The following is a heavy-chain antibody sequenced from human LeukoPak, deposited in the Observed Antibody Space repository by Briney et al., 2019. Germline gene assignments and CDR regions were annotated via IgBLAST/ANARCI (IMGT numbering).Heavy chain of an antibody. V-gene: IGHV3-48*01. D-gene: IGHD2-21*02. CDR3: VRASHIVVVTAIPQGYYYYMDV. CDR2: ISSSSTI. J-gene: IGHJ6*03. Sequence: PGGSLRLSCAASGFIFSSYSMNWVRQAPGKGLEWVSYISSSSTIYYADSVKGRFTISRDNAKSSLYLQMNSLRAEDTAVYYCVRASHIVVVTAIPQGYYYYMDVWGKGTTVTVSS. CDR1: GFIFSSYS.